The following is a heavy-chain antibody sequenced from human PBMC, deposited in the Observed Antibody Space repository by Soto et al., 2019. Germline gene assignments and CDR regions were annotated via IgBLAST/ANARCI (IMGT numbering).Heavy chain of an antibody. CDR1: GFTFSGHY. CDR3: ARERELSIYFDFWYYALDV. J-gene: IGHJ6*02. Sequence: GGSLRLSCVASGFTFSGHYMDWFRQAPGKGLEWVARTRNKVNDYKTEYAAFVNGRFTISRDDSTNLLRLQMNSLQTEDTAVYYCARERELSIYFDFWYYALDVWGQGTMVTVSS. V-gene: IGHV3-72*01. D-gene: IGHD3-9*01. CDR2: TRNKVNDYKT.